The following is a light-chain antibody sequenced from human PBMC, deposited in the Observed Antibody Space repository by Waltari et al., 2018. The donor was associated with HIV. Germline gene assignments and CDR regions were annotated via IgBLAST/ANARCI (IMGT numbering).Light chain of an antibody. CDR3: SSYAGPNHLL. V-gene: IGLV2-8*01. CDR1: SRDVGAYNF. CDR2: GVN. J-gene: IGLJ2*01. Sequence: QSALTQPPSASGSPGQSVTFSCTGTSRDVGAYNFVSWYQQHPGQAPELRIFGVNPRPAGVPDRFSGSKAGNTASLTVSGLQADDEADYYCSSYAGPNHLLFGGGTRLTVL.